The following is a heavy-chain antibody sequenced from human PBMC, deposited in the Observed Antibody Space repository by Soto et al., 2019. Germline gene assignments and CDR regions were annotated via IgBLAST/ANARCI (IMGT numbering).Heavy chain of an antibody. Sequence: PGGSLRLSCAASGFTFSSYGMHWVRQAPGKGLEWVAVISYDGSNKYYADSVKGRFTISRDNSKNTLYLQMNSLRAEDTAVYYCANGIAVAEKPTFDYWGQGTLVTVYS. D-gene: IGHD6-19*01. V-gene: IGHV3-30*18. J-gene: IGHJ4*02. CDR1: GFTFSSYG. CDR3: ANGIAVAEKPTFDY. CDR2: ISYDGSNK.